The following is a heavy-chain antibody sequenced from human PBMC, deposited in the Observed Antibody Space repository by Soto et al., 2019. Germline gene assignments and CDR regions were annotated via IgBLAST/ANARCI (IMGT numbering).Heavy chain of an antibody. V-gene: IGHV1-18*01. D-gene: IGHD6-13*01. CDR2: ISAYNGNT. Sequence: ASVKVSCKASGYTFTIYGISWVLRAPGQGLEWMGWISAYNGNTNYAQKLQGRVTMTTDTSTSTAYMELRSLRSDDTAVYYCARAPVSGPGIAAQYWGQGTLVTVSS. J-gene: IGHJ4*02. CDR3: ARAPVSGPGIAAQY. CDR1: GYTFTIYG.